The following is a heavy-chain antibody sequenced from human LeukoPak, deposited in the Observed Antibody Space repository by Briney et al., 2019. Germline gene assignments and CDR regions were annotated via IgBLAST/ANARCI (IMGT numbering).Heavy chain of an antibody. D-gene: IGHD3-16*01. CDR1: GFTVSSNY. Sequence: PGGSLRLSCAASGFTVSSNYMTWVRQAPGKGLEWVSVIYNDGSTYYADSVKGRFTISTDSSKNTLYLQMNTLRAEDTAMYYCALILGDAFDFWGQGTMVTVSS. J-gene: IGHJ3*01. CDR3: ALILGDAFDF. CDR2: IYNDGST. V-gene: IGHV3-66*02.